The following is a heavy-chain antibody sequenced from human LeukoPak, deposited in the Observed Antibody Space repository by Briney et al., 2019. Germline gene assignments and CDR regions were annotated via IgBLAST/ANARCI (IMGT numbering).Heavy chain of an antibody. Sequence: GESLKISCTASGYTFGDDWIGWVRQMPGKGLEWMAITYRGSDTRYSPSFQGQVTISVDITTAYIQWRSLKASDTAMYYCARLDGYHQSSGYHPRYFDYWGQGTLVPVSS. CDR1: GYTFGDDW. V-gene: IGHV5-51*01. J-gene: IGHJ4*02. CDR3: ARLDGYHQSSGYHPRYFDY. D-gene: IGHD3-22*01. CDR2: TYRGSDT.